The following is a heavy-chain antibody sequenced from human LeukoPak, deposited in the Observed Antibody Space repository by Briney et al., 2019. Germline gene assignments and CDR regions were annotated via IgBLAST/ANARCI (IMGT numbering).Heavy chain of an antibody. Sequence: GASVKVSCKASGYTFTNYGISWVRQAPGQGLEWMGWISAYNGNTNYAQKLQGRVTMTTDTSTSTAYMELRSLRSDDTAVYYCARDRQQLVPTSDAFDIWGQGTMVTVSS. V-gene: IGHV1-18*01. CDR2: ISAYNGNT. J-gene: IGHJ3*02. D-gene: IGHD6-13*01. CDR3: ARDRQQLVPTSDAFDI. CDR1: GYTFTNYG.